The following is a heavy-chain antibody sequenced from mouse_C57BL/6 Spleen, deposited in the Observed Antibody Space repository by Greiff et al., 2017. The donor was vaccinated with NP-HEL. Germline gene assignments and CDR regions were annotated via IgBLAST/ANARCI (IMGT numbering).Heavy chain of an antibody. CDR3: ARSSGYDYYAMDY. CDR2: IYPGSGST. CDR1: GYTFTSYW. V-gene: IGHV1-55*01. Sequence: VQLQQPGAELVKPGASVKMSCKASGYTFTSYWITWVKQRPGQGLEWIGDIYPGSGSTNYNEKFKSKATLTVDTSSSTAYMQLSSLTSEDSAVYYCARSSGYDYYAMDYWGQGTSVTVSS. J-gene: IGHJ4*01. D-gene: IGHD3-2*02.